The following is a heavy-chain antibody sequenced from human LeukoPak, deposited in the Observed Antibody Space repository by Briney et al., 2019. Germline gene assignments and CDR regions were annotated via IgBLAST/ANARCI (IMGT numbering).Heavy chain of an antibody. CDR1: GGSISSYY. D-gene: IGHD2-21*01. V-gene: IGHV4-59*01. J-gene: IGHJ4*02. CDR2: IYYSAST. Sequence: SETLSLTCTVSGGSISSYYWSWLRQPPGKGLEWIGYIYYSASTNYNPSLKSRVTISVDTSKNQFSLNLSSVAAADTALYDCARGWGFFDYWGQGSLVTVSS. CDR3: ARGWGFFDY.